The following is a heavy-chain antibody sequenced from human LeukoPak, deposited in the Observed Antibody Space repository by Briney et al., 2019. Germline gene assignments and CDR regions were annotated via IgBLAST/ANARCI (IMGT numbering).Heavy chain of an antibody. CDR2: LNVGNGNT. J-gene: IGHJ4*02. CDR1: GYSFTNHA. V-gene: IGHV1-3*01. D-gene: IGHD2-15*01. CDR3: ARDLPCSGGSCYGY. Sequence: ASVKVSCKASGYSFTNHAMHWVRQAPGQSLEWMGWLNVGNGNTKYSQKFQGWVTMTRDTSISTAYMELSRLRSDDTAVYYCARDLPCSGGSCYGYWGQGTLVTVSS.